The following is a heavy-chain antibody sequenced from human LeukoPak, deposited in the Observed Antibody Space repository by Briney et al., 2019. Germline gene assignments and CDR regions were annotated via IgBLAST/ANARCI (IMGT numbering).Heavy chain of an antibody. CDR1: GGSISSYY. Sequence: KPSETLSLTCTVSGGSISSYYWSWIRQPPGKGLEWIGYIYYSGSTNYNPSLKSRVTISVDTSKNQFSLKLSSVTAADTAVYYCARLPYLIWELPSRFDPWGQGTLVTVP. V-gene: IGHV4-59*08. CDR2: IYYSGST. CDR3: ARLPYLIWELPSRFDP. D-gene: IGHD1-26*01. J-gene: IGHJ5*02.